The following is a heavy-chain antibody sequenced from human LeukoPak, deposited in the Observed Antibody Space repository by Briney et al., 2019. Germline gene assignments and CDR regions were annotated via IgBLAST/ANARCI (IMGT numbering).Heavy chain of an antibody. J-gene: IGHJ3*02. CDR1: GYSFISNW. CDR2: IYPGDSDT. V-gene: IGHV5-51*01. CDR3: AKFHYYYVSGIFDAFDI. Sequence: GESLKISCKGSGYSFISNWIGWVRQMTGKGLEWMGIIYPGDSDTRYSPSFQGQVTISADKSISTAYLQWSSLRASDTAMYYCAKFHYYYVSGIFDAFDIWGQGTMVTVSS. D-gene: IGHD3-10*01.